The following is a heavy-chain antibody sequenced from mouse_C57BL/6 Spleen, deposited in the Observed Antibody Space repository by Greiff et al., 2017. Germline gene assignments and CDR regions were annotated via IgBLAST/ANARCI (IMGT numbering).Heavy chain of an antibody. CDR2: INYDGSST. CDR3: AREGVVTSYAMDY. CDR1: GFTFSDYY. J-gene: IGHJ4*01. D-gene: IGHD2-2*01. Sequence: EVMLVESEGGLVQPGSSMKLSCTASGFTFSDYYMAWVRQVPEKGLEWVANINYDGSSTYYLDSLKSRFIISRDNAKNILYLQMSSLKSEDTATYYCAREGVVTSYAMDYWGQGTSVTVSS. V-gene: IGHV5-16*01.